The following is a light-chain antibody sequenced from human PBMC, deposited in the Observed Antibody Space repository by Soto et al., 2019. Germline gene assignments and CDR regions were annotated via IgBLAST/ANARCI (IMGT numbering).Light chain of an antibody. J-gene: IGLJ1*01. Sequence: QSALTQPASVSGSLGQSITISWTGTTSDVGGYNYVSWYQQHPGKDPILMLYEVTNRPSGVSNRFSGSKSGNTASLTISGLQVEDEAEYYFGSYTGSITYVVGTGTKVTVL. V-gene: IGLV2-14*01. CDR1: TSDVGGYNY. CDR2: EVT. CDR3: GSYTGSITYV.